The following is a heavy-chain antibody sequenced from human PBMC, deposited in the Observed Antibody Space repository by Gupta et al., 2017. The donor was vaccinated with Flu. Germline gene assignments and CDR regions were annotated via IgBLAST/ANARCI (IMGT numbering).Heavy chain of an antibody. CDR3: AKDWKWNYNNYGMNV. V-gene: IGHV3-30*18. D-gene: IGHD1-7*01. J-gene: IGHJ6*02. CDR1: YG. CDR2: ISYDGSNK. Sequence: YGMHWVRQAPGKGLEWVAVISYDGSNKYYADSVKGRFNISRDNSKNTLYLQMNSLRTEDTAVYHCAKDWKWNYNNYGMNVWGQGTTVTVSS.